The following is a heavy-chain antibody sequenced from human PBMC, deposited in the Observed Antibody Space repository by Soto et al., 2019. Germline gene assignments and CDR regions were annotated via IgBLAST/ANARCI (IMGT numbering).Heavy chain of an antibody. Sequence: EVQLLESGGGLVQPGGSLRLSCAASGFTFSSYAISWVRQAPGKGLEWASVIIGSGGSTYYADSVKGRFTISRDNSKNTLYLQMNSLRAEDTAVYYCATRGSGSQFDYWGQGTLVTVSS. J-gene: IGHJ4*02. V-gene: IGHV3-23*01. CDR2: IIGSGGST. CDR3: ATRGSGSQFDY. D-gene: IGHD1-26*01. CDR1: GFTFSSYA.